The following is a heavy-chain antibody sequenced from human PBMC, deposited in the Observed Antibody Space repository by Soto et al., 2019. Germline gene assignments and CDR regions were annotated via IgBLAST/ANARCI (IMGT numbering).Heavy chain of an antibody. Sequence: QVQLQESGPGLVKPSETLSLTCTVSGGSISSYYWSWIRQPPGKGLEWIGYIYYSGSTKYNPSLKSRVTISVDTSKNQFSLKLSSGTAADTAVYYCARDRGGSSWYNYYYGMDVWGQGTTVTVSS. D-gene: IGHD6-13*01. CDR2: IYYSGST. CDR3: ARDRGGSSWYNYYYGMDV. CDR1: GGSISSYY. V-gene: IGHV4-59*01. J-gene: IGHJ6*02.